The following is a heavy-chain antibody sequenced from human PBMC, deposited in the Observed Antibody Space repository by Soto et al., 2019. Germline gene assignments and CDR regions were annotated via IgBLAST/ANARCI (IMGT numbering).Heavy chain of an antibody. V-gene: IGHV3-23*01. J-gene: IGHJ4*02. CDR2: ISGRGGST. D-gene: IGHD3-10*01. CDR3: SKEGGSVSLDY. Sequence: EVQLLESGGRLVQPGGSLRLSCAASGSTFSSYAMSWVRQAPGQGLEWVSAISGRGGSTYYADSVKGRVTISRDNSTHTLYLQMNSLRAEDTAVYYCSKEGGSVSLDYWVQGTLVTVSS. CDR1: GSTFSSYA.